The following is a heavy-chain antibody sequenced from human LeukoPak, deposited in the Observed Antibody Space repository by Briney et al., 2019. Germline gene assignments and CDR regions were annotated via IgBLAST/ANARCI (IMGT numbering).Heavy chain of an antibody. CDR2: ITGSGDSA. CDR1: GFTFSSYA. CDR3: AKGTTDYDASDPLDF. D-gene: IGHD3-16*01. J-gene: IGHJ4*02. Sequence: PGGSLRLSCAASGFTFSSYAMTWVRQAPGKGLEWVSAITGSGDSAYYSDSVKGRFTISRDQSKSTVYLQMTSLRAVDTAVFYCAKGTTDYDASDPLDFWGQGTLVTVSS. V-gene: IGHV3-23*01.